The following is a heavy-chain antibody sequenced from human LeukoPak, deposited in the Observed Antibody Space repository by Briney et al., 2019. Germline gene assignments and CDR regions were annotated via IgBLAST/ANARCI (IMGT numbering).Heavy chain of an antibody. J-gene: IGHJ3*02. CDR3: ARESVTTGTGGWDAFDI. D-gene: IGHD1-1*01. Sequence: GGSLRLSCAASGFTFRSYGMTWVRQAPGKGLEWVSAISGSGDSTYYADSVKGRFTISRDNSKNTLYLQMNSLRAEGTAVYYCARESVTTGTGGWDAFDIWGQGTMVTVSS. CDR1: GFTFRSYG. CDR2: ISGSGDST. V-gene: IGHV3-23*01.